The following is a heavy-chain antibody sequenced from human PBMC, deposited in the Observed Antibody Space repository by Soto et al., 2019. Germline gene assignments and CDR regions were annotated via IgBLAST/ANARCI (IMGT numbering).Heavy chain of an antibody. V-gene: IGHV1-69*01. CDR3: ARQDTMARGYYYGMDV. CDR2: IIPIFGTA. Sequence: QVQLVQSGAEVKKPGSSVKVSCKASGGTFSSYAISWVRQAPGQGLEWMGGIIPIFGTANYAQKFQGRVTITADESTSTAYMELISLRSEDTAVYYCARQDTMARGYYYGMDVWGQGTTVTVSS. D-gene: IGHD3-10*01. J-gene: IGHJ6*02. CDR1: GGTFSSYA.